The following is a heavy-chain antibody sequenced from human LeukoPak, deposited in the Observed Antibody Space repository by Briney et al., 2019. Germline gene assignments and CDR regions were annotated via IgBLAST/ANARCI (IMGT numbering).Heavy chain of an antibody. CDR3: ARADRYHYYLDV. CDR2: IMPLFNTA. V-gene: IGHV1-69*05. Sequence: SVKVSCKASGGTFSSYSITWVRQAPGQGLEWMGGIMPLFNTANYAQQFQGRVTITTDESTSTAYMELSSLRFEDTAMYYCARADRYHYYLDVWGKGTTVTVSS. J-gene: IGHJ6*03. CDR1: GGTFSSYS.